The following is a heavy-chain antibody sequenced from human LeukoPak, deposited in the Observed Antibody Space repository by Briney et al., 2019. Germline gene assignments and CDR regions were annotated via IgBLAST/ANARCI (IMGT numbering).Heavy chain of an antibody. CDR1: GYTFTGYS. J-gene: IGHJ4*02. CDR2: INPNSGGT. CDR3: ARGFSSWYLSPYYLEY. V-gene: IGHV1-2*02. D-gene: IGHD6-13*01. Sequence: GASVKVSCTASGYTFTGYSMHWVRKVPGQGLEWMGWINPNSGGTNHAQKFQGRVTMTRDTSITTAYMELSRLRSDDTAVYYCARGFSSWYLSPYYLEYCGQGTPVTVSS.